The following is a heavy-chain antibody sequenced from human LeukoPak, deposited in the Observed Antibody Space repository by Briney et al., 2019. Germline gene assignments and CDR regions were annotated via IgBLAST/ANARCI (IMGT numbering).Heavy chain of an antibody. D-gene: IGHD3-3*01. CDR2: INQDGSVK. J-gene: IGHJ4*02. V-gene: IGHV3-7*01. Sequence: GGSLRLSCAASGFAFSTYWMDWVRQAPGKGLEWVGNINQDGSVKHYVDSERGRFTISRDNARNLVYLQMSALRVEDTAVYYCTRDFVFWGQGSLVTASS. CDR3: TRDFVF. CDR1: GFAFSTYW.